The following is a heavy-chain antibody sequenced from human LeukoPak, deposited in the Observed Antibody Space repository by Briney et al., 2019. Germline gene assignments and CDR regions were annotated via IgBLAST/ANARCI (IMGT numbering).Heavy chain of an antibody. V-gene: IGHV3-23*01. Sequence: GGSLRLSCAASGFTFSSYAMSWVRQAPGKGLEWVSAISGSGGSTYYGDSVRGRFTISRDNSKNTLYLQMNSLRAEDTAVYYSASGPAAWYGEDFWGQGTLVTASA. CDR3: ASGPAAWYGEDF. J-gene: IGHJ4*02. D-gene: IGHD3-10*01. CDR2: ISGSGGST. CDR1: GFTFSSYA.